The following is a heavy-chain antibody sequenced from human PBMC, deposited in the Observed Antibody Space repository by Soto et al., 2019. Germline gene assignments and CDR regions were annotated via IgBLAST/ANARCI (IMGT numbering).Heavy chain of an antibody. V-gene: IGHV1-18*01. Sequence: AAVKVSCKASGYTFTSYGISWVRQAPGQGLEWMGWISAYNGNTNYAQKLRGRVTMTTDTSTSTAYMELRSLRSDDTAVYYCARQEITMVRGVYHHWGQGTLVTVSS. CDR1: GYTFTSYG. CDR2: ISAYNGNT. D-gene: IGHD3-10*01. J-gene: IGHJ4*02. CDR3: ARQEITMVRGVYHH.